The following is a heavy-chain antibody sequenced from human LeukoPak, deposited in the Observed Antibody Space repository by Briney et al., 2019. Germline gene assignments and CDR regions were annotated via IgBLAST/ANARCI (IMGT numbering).Heavy chain of an antibody. Sequence: PSETLSLTCAGYGGSFSGYYWSWIRQPPGKGLERIGEINHSGSTNYNPSLKSRLTISVDTSKNPFSLKLSSVTAADTAVYYCARRSELTIFGVVMEYYFDYWGQGTLVTVSS. V-gene: IGHV4-34*01. CDR3: ARRSELTIFGVVMEYYFDY. D-gene: IGHD3-3*01. CDR1: GGSFSGYY. J-gene: IGHJ4*02. CDR2: INHSGST.